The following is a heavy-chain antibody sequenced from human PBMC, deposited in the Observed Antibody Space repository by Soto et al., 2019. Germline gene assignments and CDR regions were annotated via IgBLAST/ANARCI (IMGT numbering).Heavy chain of an antibody. V-gene: IGHV1-69*12. CDR3: ARTTVRSRDGSGWFHYFDY. CDR2: IIPIFGTA. Sequence: QVQLVQSGAEVKKPGSSVKVSCKASGGTFSSYAISWVRQAPGQGLEWMGGIIPIFGTANYAQKFQGRVTITADESTSTAYMELSSLRSEDTAVYYCARTTVRSRDGSGWFHYFDYWGQEPWSPSPQ. J-gene: IGHJ4*01. CDR1: GGTFSSYA. D-gene: IGHD6-19*01.